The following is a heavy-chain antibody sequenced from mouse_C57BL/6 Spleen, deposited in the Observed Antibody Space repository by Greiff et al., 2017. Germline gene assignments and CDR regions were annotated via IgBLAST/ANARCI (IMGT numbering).Heavy chain of an antibody. D-gene: IGHD3-2*02. Sequence: QVQLKQPGAELVKPGASVKLSCKASGYTFTSYWMHWVKQRPGRGLEWIGRIDPNSGGTKYNEKFKSKATLTVDKPSSTAYMQLSSLTSEDSAVYYCASDGYYAMDYWGQGTSVTVSS. J-gene: IGHJ4*01. V-gene: IGHV1-72*01. CDR3: ASDGYYAMDY. CDR2: IDPNSGGT. CDR1: GYTFTSYW.